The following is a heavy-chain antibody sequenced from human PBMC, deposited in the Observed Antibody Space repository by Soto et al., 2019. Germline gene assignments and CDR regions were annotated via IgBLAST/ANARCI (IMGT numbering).Heavy chain of an antibody. D-gene: IGHD3-16*01. Sequence: ASVKVSCKASGYAFTSYGISWVRQAPGQGLEWVGWISAYNGNTNYAQKLQGRVTMTTDTSTSTAYMELRSLRSDDTAVYYCARDQGDYDYVWESTYGMDVWGQGTTVTVSS. CDR2: ISAYNGNT. J-gene: IGHJ6*02. CDR1: GYAFTSYG. CDR3: ARDQGDYDYVWESTYGMDV. V-gene: IGHV1-18*01.